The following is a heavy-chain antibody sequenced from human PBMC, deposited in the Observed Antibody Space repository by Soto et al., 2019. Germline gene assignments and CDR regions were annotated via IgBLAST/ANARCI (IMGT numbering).Heavy chain of an antibody. J-gene: IGHJ6*02. CDR1: GYTFTNYY. CDR2: VDPSGGST. D-gene: IGHD2-21*02. CDR3: ARESIVVVTATVHIFYNYSGLDV. Sequence: QVQLLQSGAEVKKPGASVKVSCKASGYTFTNYYIHWVRQAPGQGLEWMGIVDPSGGSTTYAQKFQCRVTMTRDTSTSTVYMELSSLPSEDTALYYCARESIVVVTATVHIFYNYSGLDVWGQGTTVTVSS. V-gene: IGHV1-46*01.